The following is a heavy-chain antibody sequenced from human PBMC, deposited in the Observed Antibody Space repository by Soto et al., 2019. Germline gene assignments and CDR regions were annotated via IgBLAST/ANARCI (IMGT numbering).Heavy chain of an antibody. CDR3: ARDQRAAAAAY. V-gene: IGHV3-7*01. Sequence: EVQLVESGGGLVQPGGSLRLSCAASGFTFSSYWMSWVRQAPGKGLEWVANIKQDGSEKYYVDSVKGRFTISGDNAKNSLYLQMNSLRAEDTAVYYCARDQRAAAAAYWGQGTLVTVSS. CDR1: GFTFSSYW. J-gene: IGHJ4*02. CDR2: IKQDGSEK. D-gene: IGHD6-13*01.